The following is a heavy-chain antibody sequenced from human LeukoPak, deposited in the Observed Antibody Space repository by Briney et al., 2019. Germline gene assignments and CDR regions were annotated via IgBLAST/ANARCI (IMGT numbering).Heavy chain of an antibody. D-gene: IGHD6-13*01. CDR3: AKGHSSWLLDLFDY. CDR1: GFTFSNYN. V-gene: IGHV3-23*01. J-gene: IGHJ4*02. CDR2: ISTSSDTT. Sequence: GGSLRLSCAASGFTFSNYNMNWVRQAPGKGLEWVSHISTSSDTTYYADSVKGRFTISRDNSKNTLYLQMNSLRAEDTAVYYCAKGHSSWLLDLFDYWGQGTLVAVSS.